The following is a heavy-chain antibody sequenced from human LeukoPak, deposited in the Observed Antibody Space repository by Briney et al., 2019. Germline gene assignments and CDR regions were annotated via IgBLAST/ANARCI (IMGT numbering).Heavy chain of an antibody. CDR3: ARHGGAYSFDY. D-gene: IGHD4-11*01. CDR2: IYYIGST. CDR1: GGSISNYY. V-gene: IGHV4-59*08. Sequence: SETLSLTCTVSGGSISNYYWSWVRQPPGKGLEWIGCIYYIGSTSYNPSLKSRVTISPDTSKYQFSLELSSVTAADTAVYYCARHGGAYSFDYWGQGTLVTVSS. J-gene: IGHJ4*02.